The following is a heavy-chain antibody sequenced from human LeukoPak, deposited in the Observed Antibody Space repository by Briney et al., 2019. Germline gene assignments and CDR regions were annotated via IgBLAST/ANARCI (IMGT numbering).Heavy chain of an antibody. D-gene: IGHD3-3*01. CDR2: IIPIFGTA. CDR3: ARCEITIFGVVIPDYYYYYYMDV. CDR1: GGTFSSYA. Sequence: ASVKVSCKASGGTFSSYAISWVRQAPGQGLEWMGGIIPIFGTANYAQKFQGRVTITTDESTSTAYMELSSLRSEDTAVYYCARCEITIFGVVIPDYYYYYYMDVWGKGTTVTVSS. J-gene: IGHJ6*03. V-gene: IGHV1-69*05.